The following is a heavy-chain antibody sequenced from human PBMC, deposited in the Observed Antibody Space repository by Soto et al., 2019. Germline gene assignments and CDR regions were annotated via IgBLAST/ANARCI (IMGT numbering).Heavy chain of an antibody. J-gene: IGHJ4*02. CDR1: GGSISSSNW. Sequence: SETLSLTCAVSGGSISSSNWWSWVRQPPGKGLEWIGEIYHSGSTNYNPSLKSRVTISVDKSKNQFSLKLSSVTAADTAVYYCARVSGVYDSSGYYFDYWGQGTLVTVSS. CDR2: IYHSGST. D-gene: IGHD3-22*01. CDR3: ARVSGVYDSSGYYFDY. V-gene: IGHV4-4*02.